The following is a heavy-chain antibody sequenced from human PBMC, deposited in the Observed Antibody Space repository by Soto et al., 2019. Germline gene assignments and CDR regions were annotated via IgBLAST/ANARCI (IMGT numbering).Heavy chain of an antibody. D-gene: IGHD2-2*01. CDR3: ARCLWGYCSSTSCRYYYYYYMDV. CDR1: GYTFTSYG. V-gene: IGHV1-18*01. CDR2: ISAYNGNT. Sequence: QVQLVQSGAEVKKPGASVKVSCKASGYTFTSYGISWVRQAPGQGLEWMGWISAYNGNTNYAQKLQGRVTMTTDTSTSTGYMELRSLRSDDTAVYYCARCLWGYCSSTSCRYYYYYYMDVWGKGTPVTVSS. J-gene: IGHJ6*03.